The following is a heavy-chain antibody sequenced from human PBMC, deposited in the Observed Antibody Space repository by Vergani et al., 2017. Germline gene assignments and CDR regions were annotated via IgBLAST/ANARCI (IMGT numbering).Heavy chain of an antibody. CDR3: AKDWWVIAAAMGPDAFDI. D-gene: IGHD6-13*01. Sequence: QVQLVESGGGVVQPGGSLRLSCAASGFTFSSYGMHWVRQAPGKGLEWVAFIRYDGSNKYYADSVKGRFTISRDNSKNTLYLQMNSLRAEDTAVYYCAKDWWVIAAAMGPDAFDIWGQGTMVTVSS. V-gene: IGHV3-30*02. CDR2: IRYDGSNK. CDR1: GFTFSSYG. J-gene: IGHJ3*02.